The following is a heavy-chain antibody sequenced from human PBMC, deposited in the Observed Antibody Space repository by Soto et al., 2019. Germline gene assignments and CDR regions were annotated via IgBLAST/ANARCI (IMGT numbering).Heavy chain of an antibody. D-gene: IGHD5-12*01. CDR3: ARTYSGYYFDY. CDR1: AGSIKSFY. J-gene: IGHJ4*02. CDR2: ISGSGST. Sequence: SSETLCLTCTVSAGSIKSFYWSWIRQPPGKGLEWIGYISGSGSTNYNPSLRSRVTISLDTSRNQFSLKLSSVTAADTAVYYCARTYSGYYFDYWGQGTLVTXSS. V-gene: IGHV4-59*08.